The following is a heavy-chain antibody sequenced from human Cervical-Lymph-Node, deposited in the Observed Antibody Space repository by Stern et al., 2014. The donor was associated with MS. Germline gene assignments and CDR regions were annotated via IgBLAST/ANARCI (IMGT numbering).Heavy chain of an antibody. Sequence: EVHLVESGGGLVQPGGSLRLSCAASGFTFGSYWMTWVRQAPGRGLEWVANIKQDGSEKYYVDPLKGRFTISTDHATNTLYLHMNSLRAEDTALCYCARNAGGRDGYNYWGQGTLVTVSS. V-gene: IGHV3-7*01. CDR2: IKQDGSEK. CDR1: GFTFGSYW. CDR3: ARNAGGRDGYNY. J-gene: IGHJ4*02. D-gene: IGHD5-24*01.